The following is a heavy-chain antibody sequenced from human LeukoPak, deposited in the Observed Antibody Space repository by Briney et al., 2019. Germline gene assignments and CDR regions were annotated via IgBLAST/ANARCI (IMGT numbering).Heavy chain of an antibody. V-gene: IGHV3-7*01. CDR2: IKQDGTEK. CDR3: ARDWFHAIDY. CDR1: GFSFTTYW. D-gene: IGHD2/OR15-2a*01. Sequence: GGSLRLSCAASGFSFTTYWMSWVRQAPGKGLEWVASIKQDGTEKYYVDSVKGRFTISRDNAKNPLYLQMNSLRVEDTAVYYCARDWFHAIDYWGQGTLVTVSS. J-gene: IGHJ4*02.